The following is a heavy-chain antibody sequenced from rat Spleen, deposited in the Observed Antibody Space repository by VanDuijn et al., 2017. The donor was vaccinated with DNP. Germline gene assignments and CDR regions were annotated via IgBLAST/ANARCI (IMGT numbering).Heavy chain of an antibody. D-gene: IGHD1-9*01. J-gene: IGHJ3*01. CDR1: GFSLPSFT. CDR2: MSSGGST. CDR3: ARSHTTGLTWFAY. V-gene: IGHV2-6*01. Sequence: QVQLKESGPGLVQPSQTLSLTCTVSGFSLPSFTVSWVRQPPGKGLEWIATMSSGGSTYYNSVLKSRLSINRDTSESQVFLTMNSLQTEDTAMYFCARSHTTGLTWFAYWGQGTLVTVSS.